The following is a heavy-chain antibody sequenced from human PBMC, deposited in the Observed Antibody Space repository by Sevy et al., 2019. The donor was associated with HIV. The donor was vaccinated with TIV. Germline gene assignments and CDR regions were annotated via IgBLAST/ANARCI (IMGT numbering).Heavy chain of an antibody. CDR3: ARHYDFWSGYYIVTPYYYYYGMDV. Sequence: SETLSLTCTVSGGSISSSSCYWGWIRQPPGKGLEWIGSIYYGGSTYYNPSLKSRVTISVDTSKNQFSLKLSSVTAADTAVYYCARHYDFWSGYYIVTPYYYYYGMDVWGQGTTVTVSS. D-gene: IGHD3-3*01. CDR1: GGSISSSSCY. J-gene: IGHJ6*02. CDR2: IYYGGST. V-gene: IGHV4-39*01.